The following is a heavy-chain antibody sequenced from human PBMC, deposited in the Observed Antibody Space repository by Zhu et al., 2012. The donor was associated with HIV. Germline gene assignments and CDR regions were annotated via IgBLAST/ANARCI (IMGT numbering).Heavy chain of an antibody. CDR2: MSYSGST. Sequence: QVQLQESGPGLVKPSDTLSLTCAVSGYSISSSNWWGWIRQPPGEGLEWIAYMSYSGSTYYNVSLKSRVTMSVDTSKNQFSLKLRSVTAVDTAVYYCARIREDILTGYYYYYMDVWGKGTTVTVSS. J-gene: IGHJ6*03. V-gene: IGHV4-28*01. CDR3: ARIREDILTGYYYYYMDV. CDR1: GYSISSSNW. D-gene: IGHD3-9*01.